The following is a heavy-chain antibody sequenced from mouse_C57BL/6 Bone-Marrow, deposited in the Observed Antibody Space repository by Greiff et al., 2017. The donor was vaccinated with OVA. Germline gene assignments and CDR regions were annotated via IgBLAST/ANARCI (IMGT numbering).Heavy chain of an antibody. CDR1: GFSLTSYG. D-gene: IGHD1-1*01. V-gene: IGHV2-2*01. CDR3: ARKETTVVAKGYWYFDV. J-gene: IGHJ1*03. CDR2: IWSGGST. Sequence: QVQLQQSGPGLVQPSQSLSITCTVSGFSLTSYGVHWVRQSPGKGLEWLGEIWSGGSTDYNAAFISRLSISKDNSKSQVFFKMNNLQADDTAIYYCARKETTVVAKGYWYFDVWGTGTTVTVSS.